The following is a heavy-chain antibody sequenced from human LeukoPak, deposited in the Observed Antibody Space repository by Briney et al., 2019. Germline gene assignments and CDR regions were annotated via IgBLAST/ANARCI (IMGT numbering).Heavy chain of an antibody. V-gene: IGHV3-23*01. D-gene: IGHD5-12*01. CDR2: ISGSGGST. CDR1: GFTFSSYA. Sequence: PGGSLRLSCAASGFTFSSYAMSWVRQAPGKGLEWVSAISGSGGSTYYADSVKGRFTISRDNSKNTLYLQMNSLRAEDTAVYYCARASTRGGYDWSYFDYWGQGTLVTVSS. CDR3: ARASTRGGYDWSYFDY. J-gene: IGHJ4*02.